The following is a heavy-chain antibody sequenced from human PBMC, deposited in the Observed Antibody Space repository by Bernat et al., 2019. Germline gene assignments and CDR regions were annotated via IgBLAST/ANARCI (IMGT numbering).Heavy chain of an antibody. CDR2: ISGSGGST. Sequence: EVQLLESGGGLVQPGGSLRLSCAASGFTFSRYAMSWVRQAPGKGLEWVSSISGSGGSTYYADSVKGRFTISRDNSKNTLYLQMNSLSAEDTAVYYCAKGGRSTVTTSFDYWGQGTLVTVSS. J-gene: IGHJ4*02. CDR3: AKGGRSTVTTSFDY. D-gene: IGHD4-17*01. CDR1: GFTFSRYA. V-gene: IGHV3-23*01.